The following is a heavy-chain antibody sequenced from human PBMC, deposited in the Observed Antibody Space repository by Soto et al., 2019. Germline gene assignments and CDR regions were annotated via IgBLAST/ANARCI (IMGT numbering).Heavy chain of an antibody. Sequence: PXESLKVSCQCSGYSCTSYWSSLVRQMPGKGLEWMGRIDPSDSYTNYSPSFQGHVTISADKSISTAYLQWSSLKASDTAMYYCARHVPGDQLGISRWYGMDVWGQGTTVTVSS. CDR1: GYSCTSYW. D-gene: IGHD2-2*01. CDR2: IDPSDSYT. CDR3: ARHVPGDQLGISRWYGMDV. V-gene: IGHV5-10-1*01. J-gene: IGHJ6*02.